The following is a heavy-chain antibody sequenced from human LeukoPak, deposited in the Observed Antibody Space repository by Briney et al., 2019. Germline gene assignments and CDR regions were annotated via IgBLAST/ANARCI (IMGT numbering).Heavy chain of an antibody. CDR1: GYSISSGYY. V-gene: IGHV4-38-2*02. CDR2: IYHSGST. D-gene: IGHD3-22*01. Sequence: PSETLSLTCTVSGYSISSGYYWGWIRQPPGKGLEWIGSIYHSGSTYYNPSLKSRVTISVVTSKNQFSLKLSSVTAADTAVYYCARVKTYYYDSSGYLERAFDIWGQGTMVTVSS. CDR3: ARVKTYYYDSSGYLERAFDI. J-gene: IGHJ3*02.